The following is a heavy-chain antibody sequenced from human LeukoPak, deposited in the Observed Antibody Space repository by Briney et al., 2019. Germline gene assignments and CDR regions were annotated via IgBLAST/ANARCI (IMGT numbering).Heavy chain of an antibody. Sequence: SVKVSCKASGGTFSSYAISWVRQAPGQGLEWMGGIIPIFGTANYAQKLQGRVTITADESTSTAYMELSSLRSEDTAVYYCARSGAAAKTKFDYWGQGTLVTVSS. J-gene: IGHJ4*02. V-gene: IGHV1-69*13. CDR1: GGTFSSYA. CDR3: ARSGAAAKTKFDY. D-gene: IGHD6-13*01. CDR2: IIPIFGTA.